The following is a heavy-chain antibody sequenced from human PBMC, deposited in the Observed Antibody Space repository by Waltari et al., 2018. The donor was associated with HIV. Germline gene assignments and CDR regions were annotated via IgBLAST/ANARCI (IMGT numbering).Heavy chain of an antibody. CDR3: ARMQSGSYYPYFDY. CDR2: ISSSSSTI. Sequence: EVQLVESGGGLVQPGGSLRLSCAAAGFTFCSSVMNCVAPAPGKGLEWVSYISSSSSTIYYADSVKGRFTISRDNAKNSLYLQMNSLRDEDTAVYYCARMQSGSYYPYFDYWGQGTLVTVSS. CDR1: GFTFCSSV. D-gene: IGHD1-26*01. J-gene: IGHJ4*02. V-gene: IGHV3-48*02.